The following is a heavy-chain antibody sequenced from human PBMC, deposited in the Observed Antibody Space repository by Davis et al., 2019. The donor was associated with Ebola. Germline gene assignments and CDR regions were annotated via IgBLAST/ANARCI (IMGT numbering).Heavy chain of an antibody. CDR1: GFTFSSYA. Sequence: GESLKISCAASGFTFSSYAMSWVRQAPGKGLEWVSTTSGSGGSTYYAGSVKGRFTISRDNSKNTLYLQMNSLRAEDTAVYYCAKDRRYGDYGSKGIDYWGQGTLVTVSS. CDR2: TSGSGGST. J-gene: IGHJ4*02. D-gene: IGHD4-17*01. CDR3: AKDRRYGDYGSKGIDY. V-gene: IGHV3-23*01.